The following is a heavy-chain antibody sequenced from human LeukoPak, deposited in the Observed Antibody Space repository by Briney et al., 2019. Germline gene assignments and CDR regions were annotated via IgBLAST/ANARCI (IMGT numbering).Heavy chain of an antibody. J-gene: IGHJ5*02. Sequence: PSETRSLTCAVYGGSFSGYYWTWLRQPPGKGLEWIGEINHSGSTNYNPSLKSRVTISADTFKKQFYLKLSSVTAADTAVYYCASQVFGWFDPWGQGILVTVSS. CDR1: GGSFSGYY. CDR3: ASQVFGWFDP. V-gene: IGHV4-34*01. D-gene: IGHD3-10*01. CDR2: INHSGST.